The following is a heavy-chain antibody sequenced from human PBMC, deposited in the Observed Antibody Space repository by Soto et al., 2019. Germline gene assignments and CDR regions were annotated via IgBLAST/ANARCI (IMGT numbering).Heavy chain of an antibody. CDR3: ARFAGGKSAST. J-gene: IGHJ5*02. V-gene: IGHV3-7*05. Sequence: EVQVVESGGGLVQPGGSLRLSCAGSGFTFSDYWMSWARQAPGKGLEWVANIKYDGSEEYYVDSVRGRFTISRDNAMNSLHLQMNSLRADDTAVYYCARFAGGKSASTWGQGTLVTVSS. D-gene: IGHD2-15*01. CDR1: GFTFSDYW. CDR2: IKYDGSEE.